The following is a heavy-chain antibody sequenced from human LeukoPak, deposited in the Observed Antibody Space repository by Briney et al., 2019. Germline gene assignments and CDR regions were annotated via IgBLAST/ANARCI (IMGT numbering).Heavy chain of an antibody. Sequence: GGSLRLSCAASGFTFSSYAMSWVRQAPGKGLEWVSAISGSGGSTYYADSVKGRFTISRDNSKNTLYLQTNSLRAEDTAVYYCAKTGRGYSYGYKNPDLYWSQGTLVTVSS. CDR2: ISGSGGST. D-gene: IGHD5-18*01. CDR3: AKTGRGYSYGYKNPDLY. CDR1: GFTFSSYA. J-gene: IGHJ4*02. V-gene: IGHV3-23*01.